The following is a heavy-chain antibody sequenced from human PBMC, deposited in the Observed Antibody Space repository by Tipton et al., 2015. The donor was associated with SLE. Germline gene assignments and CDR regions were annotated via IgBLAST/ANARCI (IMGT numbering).Heavy chain of an antibody. J-gene: IGHJ5*02. D-gene: IGHD3-10*01. CDR3: AGGLLWFGELYL. CDR2: ISYDGSNK. CDR1: GFTFSRYV. V-gene: IGHV3-30*04. Sequence: SLRLSCAASGFTFSRYVMHWVRQAPGKGLEWVAVISYDGSNKYYADSVKGRFTISRDNSKNTLYLQMNSLRAEDTAVYYCAGGLLWFGELYLWGQGTLVTVSS.